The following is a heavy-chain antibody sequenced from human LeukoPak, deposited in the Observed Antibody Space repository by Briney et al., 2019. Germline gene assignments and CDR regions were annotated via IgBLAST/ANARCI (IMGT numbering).Heavy chain of an antibody. CDR1: GFTFSSFS. V-gene: IGHV3-48*02. D-gene: IGHD5-12*01. CDR2: ITGSSSTI. J-gene: IGHJ4*02. Sequence: PGGSLRLSCAASGFTFSSFSMNWVRQAPGKGLEWVSYITGSSSTIYYADSVKGRFTISRDNAKNSLYPQMNSLRDEDTAVYYCARSQWLADYWGQGTLVTVSS. CDR3: ARSQWLADY.